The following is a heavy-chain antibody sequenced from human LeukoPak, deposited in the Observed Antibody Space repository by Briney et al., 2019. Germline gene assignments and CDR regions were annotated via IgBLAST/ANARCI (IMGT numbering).Heavy chain of an antibody. D-gene: IGHD2-2*01. V-gene: IGHV3-20*04. J-gene: IGHJ6*03. CDR2: INWNGGST. CDR1: GFTFDDYG. CDR3: ARDMSVPAASLSGYYYMDV. Sequence: PGGSLRLSCAASGFTFDDYGMSWVRQAPGKGLEWVSGINWNGGSTGYADSVKGRFTISRDNAKNSLYLQMNSLRAEDTALYYCARDMSVPAASLSGYYYMDVWGKGTTVSVSS.